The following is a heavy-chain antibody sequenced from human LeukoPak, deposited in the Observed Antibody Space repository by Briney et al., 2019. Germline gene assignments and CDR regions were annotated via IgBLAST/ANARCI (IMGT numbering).Heavy chain of an antibody. V-gene: IGHV7-4-1*02. J-gene: IGHJ4*02. CDR2: INTNTGSP. CDR1: GYTFTNYP. D-gene: IGHD6-25*01. CDR3: ARGGYSRGQGSPFDY. Sequence: ASVKVSCKASGYTFTNYPMIWVRQAPGQGLEWMGWINTNTGSPTYAQGLTGRFVFSSDTSLSTAYVQITSLQAEDTAMYYCARGGYSRGQGSPFDYWGQGTLVTVSS.